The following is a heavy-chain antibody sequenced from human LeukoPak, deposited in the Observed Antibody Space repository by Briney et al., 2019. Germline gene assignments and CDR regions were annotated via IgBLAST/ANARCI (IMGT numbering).Heavy chain of an antibody. V-gene: IGHV1-2*02. CDR1: GYTFTDYY. J-gene: IGHJ4*02. D-gene: IGHD3-10*02. CDR3: ARDGTMSTRAPGGVPDY. CDR2: INPNSGDT. Sequence: ASVKVSCKASGYTFTDYYMHWARQAPGQGLEWRGWINPNSGDTYYAPKFQGRATMTRDTSISTAYMELSRLRSDDTAVYYCARDGTMSTRAPGGVPDYWGQGTLVTVSS.